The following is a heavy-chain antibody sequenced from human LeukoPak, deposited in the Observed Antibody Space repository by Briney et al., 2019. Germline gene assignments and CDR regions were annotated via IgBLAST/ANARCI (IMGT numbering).Heavy chain of an antibody. CDR3: AREGAGDY. Sequence: GGSLRLSCAGSGFTLSSYAMSWVRQAPGKGLEWVSLISSGGTTYYADSVKGRFTISRDNSKNTLYLQMNSLGAEDTAVYYCAREGAGDYWGQGTLVTVSS. CDR2: ISSGGTT. V-gene: IGHV3-23*01. J-gene: IGHJ4*02. CDR1: GFTLSSYA.